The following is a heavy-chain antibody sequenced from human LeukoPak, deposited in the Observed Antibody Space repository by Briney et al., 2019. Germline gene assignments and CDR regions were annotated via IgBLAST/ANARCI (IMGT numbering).Heavy chain of an antibody. CDR2: ISGSGATT. V-gene: IGHV3-23*01. D-gene: IGHD1-1*01. CDR1: GFTFSTYA. CDR3: AKPGDWNDLLTDY. J-gene: IGHJ4*02. Sequence: GGSLRLSCAASGFTFSTYAMTWVRQAPGKGLEWVSAISGSGATTYYGDSVKGRFTISRGNSKNTLYLQMNSLRAEDTAVYYCAKPGDWNDLLTDYWGQGTLVTVSS.